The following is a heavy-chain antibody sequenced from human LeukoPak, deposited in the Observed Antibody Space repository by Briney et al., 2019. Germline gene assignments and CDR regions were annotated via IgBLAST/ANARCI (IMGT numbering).Heavy chain of an antibody. CDR1: GYSFSSGFY. CDR3: ARANYYDTSGYSRGAFDI. Sequence: SETLSLTCSVSGYSFSSGFYWGWIRQPPGKGLEWIGSIFHTGSTYYNPSLKSRVTMSVDTSKNQFSLKLSSVAAADTAFYYCARANYYDTSGYSRGAFDIWGQGTMVTVSS. CDR2: IFHTGST. V-gene: IGHV4-38-2*02. J-gene: IGHJ3*02. D-gene: IGHD3-22*01.